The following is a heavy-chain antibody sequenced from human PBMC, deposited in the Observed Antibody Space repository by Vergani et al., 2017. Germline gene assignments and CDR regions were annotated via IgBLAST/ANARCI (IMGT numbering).Heavy chain of an antibody. D-gene: IGHD2-21*01. Sequence: QVQLVQSGAEVKKPGSSVKVSCKASGGTFSSYAISWVRQAPGQGLEWMGGIIPIFGTANYAQKFQGRVTITADESTSTAYMELSSLRSEDTAVYYCARPPFYCGGDCYPGYYYYYMDVWGKGTTVTVSS. J-gene: IGHJ6*03. CDR3: ARPPFYCGGDCYPGYYYYYMDV. V-gene: IGHV1-69*01. CDR2: IIPIFGTA. CDR1: GGTFSSYA.